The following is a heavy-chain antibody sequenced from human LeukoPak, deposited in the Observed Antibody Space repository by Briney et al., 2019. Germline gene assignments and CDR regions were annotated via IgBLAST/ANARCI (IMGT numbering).Heavy chain of an antibody. CDR2: VYYSGST. CDR3: ARGRPNYYDSSGYLRP. Sequence: PSETLSLTCTPSGGSISSYYWSWIRQSPGKGLEWIGYVYYSGSTNYSPSLKSRVTISVDTSKNQFSLKLSSVTAADTAVYYCARGRPNYYDSSGYLRPWGQGTLVTVSS. CDR1: GGSISSYY. V-gene: IGHV4-59*12. D-gene: IGHD3-22*01. J-gene: IGHJ4*02.